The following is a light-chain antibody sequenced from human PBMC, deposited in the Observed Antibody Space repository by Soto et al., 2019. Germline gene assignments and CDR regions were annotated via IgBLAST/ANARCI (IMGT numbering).Light chain of an antibody. J-gene: IGLJ1*01. CDR3: CSYVGSTTYV. V-gene: IGLV2-23*01. Sequence: QSALTQPASVSGSPGQSITISCTGSSNDVGRYNQVSWYQQHPGKAPKVMIYEGSQRPSGVSNRFSGSKSGNTASLTISGLQAEDEADYYCCSYVGSTTYVFGTGIKVTGL. CDR2: EGS. CDR1: SNDVGRYNQ.